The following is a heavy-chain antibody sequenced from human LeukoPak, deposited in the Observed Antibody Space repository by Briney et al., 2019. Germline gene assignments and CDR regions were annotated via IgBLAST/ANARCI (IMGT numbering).Heavy chain of an antibody. V-gene: IGHV1-58*01. J-gene: IGHJ4*02. CDR3: AAASGERGYNEYAPDS. Sequence: TVTVSRKASGFSLTRSAVQWGRQARGQRLEWIGWIVVGGGNTNYAQNFQDRVTITRDMSTNTAYMELSSLRSEDTAVYYCAAASGERGYNEYAPDSWGQGTLVTVSS. CDR1: GFSLTRSA. D-gene: IGHD5-12*01. CDR2: IVVGGGNT.